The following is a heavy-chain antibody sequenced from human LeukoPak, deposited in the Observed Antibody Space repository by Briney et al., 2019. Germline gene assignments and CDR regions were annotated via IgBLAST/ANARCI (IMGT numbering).Heavy chain of an antibody. D-gene: IGHD3-16*02. Sequence: PSETLSPTCTVSGGSVSSGSYYWSWIRQPPGKGLEWIGYIYYSGSTNYNPSLKSRVTISVDTSKNQFSLKLSSVTAADTAVYYCARDVGRYSFDYWGQGTLVTVPS. V-gene: IGHV4-61*01. CDR1: GGSVSSGSYY. J-gene: IGHJ4*02. CDR2: IYYSGST. CDR3: ARDVGRYSFDY.